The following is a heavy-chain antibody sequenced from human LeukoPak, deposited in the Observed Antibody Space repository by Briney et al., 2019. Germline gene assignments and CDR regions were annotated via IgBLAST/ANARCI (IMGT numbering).Heavy chain of an antibody. J-gene: IGHJ6*02. CDR2: INAGNGNT. V-gene: IGHV1-3*01. CDR3: ARGEPVWSSSWYGYYYYGMDV. CDR1: GYTFTSYA. Sequence: ASVKVSRKASGYTFTSYAMHWVRQAPGQRLEWMGWINAGNGNTKYSQKFQGRVTITRDTSASTAYMELSSLRSEDTAVYYCARGEPVWSSSWYGYYYYGMDVWGQGTTVTVSS. D-gene: IGHD6-13*01.